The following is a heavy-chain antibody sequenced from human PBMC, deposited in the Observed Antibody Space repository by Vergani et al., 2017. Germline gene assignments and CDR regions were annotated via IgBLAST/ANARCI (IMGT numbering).Heavy chain of an antibody. CDR1: GFTFSSYG. D-gene: IGHD3-10*01. Sequence: VQLLESGGGVVQPGRSLRLSCAASGFTFSSYGMHWVRQAPGKGLEWVAVIWYDGSNKYYADSVKGRFTISRDNSKNTLYLQMNSLRAEDTAVYYCARDLRGYYGSGSYYTYYYGMDVWGQGTTVTVSS. J-gene: IGHJ6*02. V-gene: IGHV3-33*01. CDR3: ARDLRGYYGSGSYYTYYYGMDV. CDR2: IWYDGSNK.